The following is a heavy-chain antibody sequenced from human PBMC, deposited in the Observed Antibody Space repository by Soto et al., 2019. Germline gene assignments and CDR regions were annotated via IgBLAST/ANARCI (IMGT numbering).Heavy chain of an antibody. Sequence: SETLSLTCTVSGGSISSSSYYWGWIRQPPGKGLEWIGSIYYSGSTYYNPSLKSRVTISVDTSKNQFSLKLSSVTAADTAVYYCARRATVTNFDYWGQGTLVTVSS. CDR1: GGSISSSSYY. CDR3: ARRATVTNFDY. CDR2: IYYSGST. V-gene: IGHV4-39*01. J-gene: IGHJ4*02. D-gene: IGHD4-17*01.